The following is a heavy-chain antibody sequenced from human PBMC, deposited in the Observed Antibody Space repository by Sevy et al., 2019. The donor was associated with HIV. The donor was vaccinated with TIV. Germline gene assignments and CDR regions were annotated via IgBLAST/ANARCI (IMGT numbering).Heavy chain of an antibody. J-gene: IGHJ3*02. CDR2: IKIDGSEK. CDR3: ARDSPGPHDAFDI. V-gene: IGHV3-7*01. Sequence: GGSLRLSCAASGFTFSSYWMHWVRQAPGKGLEWVANIKIDGSEKHYVDSVEGRFTISRDNAKNSQYLQMNSLRAEDTAVYYCARDSPGPHDAFDIWGQGTMVTVSS. CDR1: GFTFSSYW.